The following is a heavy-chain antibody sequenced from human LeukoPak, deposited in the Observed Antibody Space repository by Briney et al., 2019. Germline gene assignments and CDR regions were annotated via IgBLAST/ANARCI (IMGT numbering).Heavy chain of an antibody. CDR1: GFTFSSYW. CDR2: IKQDGSEK. CDR3: ARNSVYYYYGMDV. V-gene: IGHV3-7*01. D-gene: IGHD1/OR15-1a*01. J-gene: IGHJ6*02. Sequence: GGSLRLSCAASGFTFSSYWMSWVRQAPGKGREWVANIKQDGSEKYYVDSVKGRFTISRDNAKNSLYLQMNSLRAEDTAVYYCARNSVYYYYGMDVWGQGTTVTVSS.